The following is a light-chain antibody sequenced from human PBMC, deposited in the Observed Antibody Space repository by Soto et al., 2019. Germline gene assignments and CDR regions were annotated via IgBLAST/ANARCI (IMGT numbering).Light chain of an antibody. J-gene: IGLJ2*01. CDR2: DDS. V-gene: IGLV3-21*02. CDR1: YIGTKS. CDR3: QVWDNISDHVV. Sequence: SYELTQPPSVSVAPGQTAKITCGGTYIGTKSVHWYQQKPGQAPALVVYDDSVRPSGIPERFSGSNAGNTATLTISRVEAGDEADYYCQVWDNISDHVVFGGGTKVTVL.